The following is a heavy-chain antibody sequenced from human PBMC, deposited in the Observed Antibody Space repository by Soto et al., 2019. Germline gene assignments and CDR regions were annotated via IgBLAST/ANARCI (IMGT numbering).Heavy chain of an antibody. J-gene: IGHJ4*02. CDR1: GYTFTGYY. CDR2: INPNSGGT. V-gene: IGHV1-2*04. CDR3: ARGYSYGFRYGYYFDY. Sequence: ASVKVSCKASGYTFTGYYMHWMRQAPGQGLEWMGWINPNSGGTNYAQKFQGWVTMTRDTSISTAYMELSRLRSDDTAVYYCARGYSYGFRYGYYFDYWGQGTLVTVSS. D-gene: IGHD5-18*01.